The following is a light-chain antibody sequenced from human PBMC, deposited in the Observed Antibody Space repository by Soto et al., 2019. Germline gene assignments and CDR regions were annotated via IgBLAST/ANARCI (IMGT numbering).Light chain of an antibody. CDR3: ASTATDYRAHYV. CDR2: EVT. V-gene: IGLV2-8*01. CDR1: SSDVGRYNF. Sequence: QSALTQPPSASGSPGQSVTISCTGTSSDVGRYNFVSWYQQHPGKAPKLMIFEVTKRPSGVPDRFSGSKSGNTASLTVSGLQAEDEADYYSASTATDYRAHYVFGTGTKVPDL. J-gene: IGLJ1*01.